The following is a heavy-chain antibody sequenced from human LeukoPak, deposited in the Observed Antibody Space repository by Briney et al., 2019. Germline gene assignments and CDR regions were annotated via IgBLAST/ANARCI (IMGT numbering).Heavy chain of an antibody. J-gene: IGHJ3*02. CDR1: GFTFDDYA. V-gene: IGHV3-9*01. D-gene: IGHD3-3*01. CDR2: ISWNSGSI. Sequence: QPGRSLRLSCAASGFTFDDYAMHWVRQAPGKGLEWVSGISWNSGSIGYADSVKGRFTISRDNAKNSLYLQMNSLRAEDTAVYYCASESYYVYAFDIWGQGTMVTVSS. CDR3: ASESYYVYAFDI.